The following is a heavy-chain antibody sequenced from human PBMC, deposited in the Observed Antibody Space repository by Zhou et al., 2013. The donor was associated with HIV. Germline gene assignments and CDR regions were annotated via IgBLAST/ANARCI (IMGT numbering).Heavy chain of an antibody. CDR1: DYSFNSYG. CDR3: ARLIFDRSDY. J-gene: IGHJ4*02. D-gene: IGHD3-16*01. Sequence: QVQLVQSGAEVKKPGSSVKVSCKASDYSFNSYGISWVRQAPGQGLEWMGWISGDNGKTKYAQKFQGRVSMTTDTSTSTAYMEVRSLRSDDTAVYYCARLIFDRSDYWGQGTLVTVSS. V-gene: IGHV1-18*01. CDR2: ISGDNGKT.